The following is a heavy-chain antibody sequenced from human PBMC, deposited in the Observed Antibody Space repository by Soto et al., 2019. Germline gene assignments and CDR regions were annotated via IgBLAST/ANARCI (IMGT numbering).Heavy chain of an antibody. Sequence: GGSLRLSCAASGFTFSSYAMSWVRQAPGKGLEWVSAISGSGGSTYYADSGKGRFTISRDNSKNTLYLQMNSLRAEDTAVYYCAKDINYTSRQNEGSGAHYYYYGMDVWGQGTTVTVSS. D-gene: IGHD3-10*01. CDR2: ISGSGGST. V-gene: IGHV3-23*01. CDR1: GFTFSSYA. J-gene: IGHJ6*02. CDR3: AKDINYTSRQNEGSGAHYYYYGMDV.